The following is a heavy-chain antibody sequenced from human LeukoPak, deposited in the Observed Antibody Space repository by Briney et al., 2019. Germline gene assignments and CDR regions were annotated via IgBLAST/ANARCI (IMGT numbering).Heavy chain of an antibody. CDR2: INHSGST. V-gene: IGHV4-34*01. Sequence: PSETLSLTCAVYVGSFSGYYWSGIRQPPGKGLEWIGEINHSGSTNYNSSLKSRVTISVDTSKNQFSLKLSSVTAADTAVYYCARGYYGSGSHCCHMDVWGKGTTITVS. CDR1: VGSFSGYY. CDR3: ARGYYGSGSHCCHMDV. D-gene: IGHD3-10*01. J-gene: IGHJ6*03.